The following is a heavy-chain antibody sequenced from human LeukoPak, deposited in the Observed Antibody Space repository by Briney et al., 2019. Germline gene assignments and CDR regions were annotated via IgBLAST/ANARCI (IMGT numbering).Heavy chain of an antibody. CDR1: GFTVSSEY. V-gene: IGHV3-66*01. CDR3: ARALPAASHTSFDY. J-gene: IGHJ4*02. CDR2: IYSGGTT. D-gene: IGHD2-2*01. Sequence: GGSLRLSWAASGFTVSSEYMSWVGQAPGKGLEWVSIIYSGGTTYYADSVKGRFIISRDISKNAVYLQMNNLRAEDTALFYCARALPAASHTSFDYWGQGALVTVSS.